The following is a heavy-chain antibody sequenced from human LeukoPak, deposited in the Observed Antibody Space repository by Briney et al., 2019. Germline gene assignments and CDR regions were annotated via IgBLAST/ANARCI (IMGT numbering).Heavy chain of an antibody. V-gene: IGHV4-59*01. CDR2: IYYSGST. Sequence: PSETLSLTCTVSGGSISSYYWSWIRQPPGKGLEWIGYIYYSGSTNYNPSLKSRVTISVDTSKNQFSLKLSSVTAADTAVYYCARDLEIGDGEGAFDIWGQGTTVTVSS. D-gene: IGHD4-17*01. CDR3: ARDLEIGDGEGAFDI. CDR1: GGSISSYY. J-gene: IGHJ3*02.